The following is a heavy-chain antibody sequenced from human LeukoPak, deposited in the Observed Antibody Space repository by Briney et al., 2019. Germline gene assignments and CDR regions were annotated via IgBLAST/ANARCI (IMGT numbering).Heavy chain of an antibody. CDR3: AKITAGSGSYNYYYGMDV. D-gene: IGHD3-10*01. CDR1: GFTFSSYW. Sequence: GGSLRLSCAASGFTFSSYWMHWVRQAPGKGLVWVSRINSDGSSTRYADSVKGRITRYADSVKGRITISRDNAKNTLYLQMSSLRAEDTAVYYCAKITAGSGSYNYYYGMDVWGQGTTVTVSS. J-gene: IGHJ6*02. CDR2: INSDGSSTRYADSVKGRIT. V-gene: IGHV3-74*01.